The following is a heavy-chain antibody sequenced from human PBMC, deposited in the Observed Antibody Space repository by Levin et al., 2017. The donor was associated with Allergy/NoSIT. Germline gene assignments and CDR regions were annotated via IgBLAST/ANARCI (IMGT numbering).Heavy chain of an antibody. V-gene: IGHV3-53*01. J-gene: IGHJ3*02. CDR1: GFTVSSNY. CDR3: ARERYNWNPDAFDI. CDR2: IYSGGST. Sequence: GGSLRLSCAASGFTVSSNYMSWVRQAPGKGLEWVSVIYSGGSTYYADSVKGRFTISRDNSKNTLYLQMNSLRAEDTAVYYCARERYNWNPDAFDIWGQGTMVTVSS. D-gene: IGHD1-20*01.